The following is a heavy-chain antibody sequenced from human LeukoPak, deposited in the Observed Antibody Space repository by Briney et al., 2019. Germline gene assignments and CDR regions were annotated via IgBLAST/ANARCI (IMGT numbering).Heavy chain of an antibody. Sequence: SETLSLTGAVSGGSIMTTNWWSWVRQPPGKGLEWIGEVHLNGATNYNPSLESRVSMSIDTSKNQMSLKLTSVTAADTAIYYCTRESGAFSPFGFWGQGTLVTVSS. CDR3: TRESGAFSPFGF. CDR1: GGSIMTTNW. V-gene: IGHV4-4*02. CDR2: VHLNGAT. J-gene: IGHJ4*02. D-gene: IGHD1-26*01.